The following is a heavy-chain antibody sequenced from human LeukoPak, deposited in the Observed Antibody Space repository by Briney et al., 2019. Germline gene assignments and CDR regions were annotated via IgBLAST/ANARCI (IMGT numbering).Heavy chain of an antibody. CDR2: IYPGDSDT. D-gene: IGHD2-21*02. V-gene: IGHV5-51*01. CDR1: GYSFTSYW. Sequence: GESLKISCKGSGYSFTSYWISWVRQMPGKGLEWMGIIYPGDSDTRYSPSFQGQVTISADKSISTAYLQWSSLKASDTAMYYCARVAYCGGDCYSTDGAFDIWGQGTMVTVSS. CDR3: ARVAYCGGDCYSTDGAFDI. J-gene: IGHJ3*02.